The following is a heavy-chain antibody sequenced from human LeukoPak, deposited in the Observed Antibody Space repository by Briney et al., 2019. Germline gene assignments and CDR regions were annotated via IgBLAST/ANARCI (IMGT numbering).Heavy chain of an antibody. J-gene: IGHJ5*02. D-gene: IGHD2-2*01. V-gene: IGHV4-34*01. CDR3: ARGRRYCSSTSCSRIYNWFDP. Sequence: PSETLSLTCAVYGGSFSGYYWSWIRQPPGKGLEGVGEINHSGSTNYNPSLKSRVAISVDTSKNQFSLRLSSVTAADTAVYYCARGRRYCSSTSCSRIYNWFDPWGQGTLVTVSS. CDR1: GGSFSGYY. CDR2: INHSGST.